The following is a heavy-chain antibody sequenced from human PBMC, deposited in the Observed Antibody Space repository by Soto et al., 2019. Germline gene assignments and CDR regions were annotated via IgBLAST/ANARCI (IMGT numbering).Heavy chain of an antibody. CDR2: ISYDGSNK. J-gene: IGHJ5*02. Sequence: LRLSCAASGFTFSSYAMHWVRQAPGKGLEWVAFISYDGSNKYYTDSVKGRFTISRDNSKNTLYLQMNSLRVEDTAVYYCARGTSIVLVPAAMRFDPWGQGTVVTVYS. D-gene: IGHD2-2*01. CDR1: GFTFSSYA. CDR3: ARGTSIVLVPAAMRFDP. V-gene: IGHV3-30-3*01.